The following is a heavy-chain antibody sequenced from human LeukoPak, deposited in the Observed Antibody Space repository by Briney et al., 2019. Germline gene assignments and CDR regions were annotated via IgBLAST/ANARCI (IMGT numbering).Heavy chain of an antibody. J-gene: IGHJ5*02. D-gene: IGHD3-10*01. Sequence: SETLSLTCTVSGGSISSSSAYWGWIRQPPGKGLEWIGYISYSGITNYNPSLKSRVTISMDTSRNQFSLNVNSVTAADTAVYYCARESYDSHYDSGSYYRPCNWFDPWGQGTLVTVSS. CDR3: ARESYDSHYDSGSYYRPCNWFDP. V-gene: IGHV4-61*01. CDR2: ISYSGIT. CDR1: GGSISSSSAY.